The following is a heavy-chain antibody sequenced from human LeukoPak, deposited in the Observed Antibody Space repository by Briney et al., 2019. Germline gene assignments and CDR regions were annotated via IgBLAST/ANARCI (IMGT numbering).Heavy chain of an antibody. CDR3: ARDYYDILTGYRDAFDI. CDR2: IYYSGST. Sequence: PSETLSLTCTVSGGSISSSSYYWGWIRQPPGKGLEWIGSIYYSGSTYYNPSLKSRVTISVDTSKNQFSLKLSSVTAADTAVYYCARDYYDILTGYRDAFDIWGQGTMVTVSS. CDR1: GGSISSSSYY. D-gene: IGHD3-9*01. J-gene: IGHJ3*02. V-gene: IGHV4-39*02.